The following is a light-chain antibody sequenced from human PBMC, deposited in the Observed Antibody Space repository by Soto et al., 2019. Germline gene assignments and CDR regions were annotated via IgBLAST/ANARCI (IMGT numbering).Light chain of an antibody. CDR2: EVR. CDR3: SSYTSSSLYV. J-gene: IGLJ1*01. V-gene: IGLV2-14*01. Sequence: LAQPATVSGSPGQSITISCTGTTSDVGGYNYVSWYQQRPGKAPKLMIYEVRNRPSGISNRFSGSKSGNTASLTISGLQAEDEADYYCSSYTSSSLYVFGAGTKVTVL. CDR1: TSDVGGYNY.